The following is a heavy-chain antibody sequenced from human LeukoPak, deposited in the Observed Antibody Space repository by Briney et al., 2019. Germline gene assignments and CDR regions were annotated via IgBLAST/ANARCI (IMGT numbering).Heavy chain of an antibody. CDR2: IKQDGSEK. J-gene: IGHJ4*02. Sequence: GGSLRLSCAASGFTLSSHWMSWVRQAPGRGREGVANIKQDGSEKYYVDSVKGRFTISRDNAKNSLYLQMNSLRAEDTALYYCARSSSGAFDYWGQGTLVTVSS. CDR3: ARSSSGAFDY. V-gene: IGHV3-7*01. CDR1: GFTLSSHW. D-gene: IGHD1-26*01.